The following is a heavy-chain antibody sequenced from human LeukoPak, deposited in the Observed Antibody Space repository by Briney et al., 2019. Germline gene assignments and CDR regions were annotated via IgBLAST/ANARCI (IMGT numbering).Heavy chain of an antibody. CDR2: IKQDGSEK. Sequence: PGGSLRLSCAASGFTFSSYWMSWVRQAPGKGLEWVANIKQDGSEKYYVDSVKGRFTISRDNAKNSLYLQMNSLRAEDTAVYYCAREGYDILTCPVPFDYWGQGTLVTVSS. J-gene: IGHJ4*02. CDR3: AREGYDILTCPVPFDY. CDR1: GFTFSSYW. D-gene: IGHD3-9*01. V-gene: IGHV3-7*01.